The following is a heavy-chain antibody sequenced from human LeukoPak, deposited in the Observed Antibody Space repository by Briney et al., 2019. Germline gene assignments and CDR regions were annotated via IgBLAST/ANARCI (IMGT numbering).Heavy chain of an antibody. CDR2: ISWNSGTI. D-gene: IGHD6-13*01. CDR1: GFTFDDYA. V-gene: IGHV3-9*01. Sequence: GGSLRLSCAASGFTFDDYAMHWVRQAPGQGLEWVSGISWNSGTIGYADSVKGRFTISRDNAKNSLYLQMNSLRVEDTALYYCAKSIESSTWSPFDYWGQGTLVTVSS. CDR3: AKSIESSTWSPFDY. J-gene: IGHJ4*02.